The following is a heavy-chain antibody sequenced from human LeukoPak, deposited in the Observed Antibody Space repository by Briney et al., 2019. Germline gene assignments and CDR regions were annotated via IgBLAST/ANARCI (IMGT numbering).Heavy chain of an antibody. J-gene: IGHJ1*01. CDR3: ARVSGLGTNEYYQY. CDR1: GFTFSSYW. CDR2: IKQDGSEK. Sequence: PGGSLRLSCAASGFTFSSYWMSWVRQAPGKGLEWVANIKQDGSEKYYVDSVKGRFTISRDNAKNSLYLQMNSLRAEDTAVYYCARVSGLGTNEYYQYWGQGTLVTVRS. V-gene: IGHV3-7*01. D-gene: IGHD3-10*01.